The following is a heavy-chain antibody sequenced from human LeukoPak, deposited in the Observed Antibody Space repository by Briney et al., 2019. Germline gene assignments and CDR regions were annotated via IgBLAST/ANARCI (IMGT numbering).Heavy chain of an antibody. CDR3: ARPLGYCSGGSCYSNGMDV. D-gene: IGHD2-15*01. V-gene: IGHV4-59*12. CDR1: GGSISSYY. Sequence: PSETLSLTCTVSGGSISSYYWSWIRQPPGKGLEWIGYIYYSGSTNYNPSLKSRVTISVDTSKNQFSLKLSSVTAADTAVYYCARPLGYCSGGSCYSNGMDVWGQGTTVTVSS. J-gene: IGHJ6*02. CDR2: IYYSGST.